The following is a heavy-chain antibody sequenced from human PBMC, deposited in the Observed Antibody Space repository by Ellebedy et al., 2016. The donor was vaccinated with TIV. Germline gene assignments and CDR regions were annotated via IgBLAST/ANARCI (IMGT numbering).Heavy chain of an antibody. J-gene: IGHJ6*02. Sequence: SETLSLXCTVSGGSISSSSYYWGWIRQPPGKGLEWIGSIYYSGSTYYNPSLKSRVTISVDKSKNQFSLKLSSVTAADTAVYYCARVAGYCSSTSCYLYYYGMDVWGQGTTVTVSS. CDR2: IYYSGST. D-gene: IGHD2-2*01. CDR3: ARVAGYCSSTSCYLYYYGMDV. CDR1: GGSISSSSYY. V-gene: IGHV4-39*07.